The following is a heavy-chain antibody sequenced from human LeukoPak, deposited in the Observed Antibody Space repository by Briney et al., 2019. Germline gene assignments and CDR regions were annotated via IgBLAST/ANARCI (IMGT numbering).Heavy chain of an antibody. D-gene: IGHD3-10*01. CDR3: ARNYFGSGSYPSLFDY. CDR1: GYSFTNYW. V-gene: IGHV5-51*01. Sequence: GESLKISCKTSGYSFTNYWIGWVRQMPGKGLEWMGIIYPGDSDTRYSPSFQGQVTISADKSISTTYLQWSSLKASDTAMYYCARNYFGSGSYPSLFDYWGQGTLVTVSS. CDR2: IYPGDSDT. J-gene: IGHJ4*02.